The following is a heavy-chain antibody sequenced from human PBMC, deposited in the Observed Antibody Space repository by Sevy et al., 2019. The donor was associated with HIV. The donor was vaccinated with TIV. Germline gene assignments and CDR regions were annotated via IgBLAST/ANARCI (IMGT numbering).Heavy chain of an antibody. CDR1: GYRFTDYW. CDR3: ARGARGTLPSYYYYPMDV. V-gene: IGHV5-51*01. D-gene: IGHD1-1*01. Sequence: GEPLKISCKASGYRFTDYWIGWVRQMPGKGLEWMGIIYPGDSDTTYSPSFQGQVTISVDKSINTAYLQWSSLKASDTAIFYCARGARGTLPSYYYYPMDVWGQGTTVTVSS. CDR2: IYPGDSDT. J-gene: IGHJ6*02.